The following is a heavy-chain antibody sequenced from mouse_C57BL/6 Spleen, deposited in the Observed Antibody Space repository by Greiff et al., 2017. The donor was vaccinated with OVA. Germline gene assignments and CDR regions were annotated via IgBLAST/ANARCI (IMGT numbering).Heavy chain of an antibody. J-gene: IGHJ1*03. CDR1: GYAFSSSW. V-gene: IGHV1-82*01. CDR2: IYPGDGDT. D-gene: IGHD2-5*01. Sequence: VQLQQSGPELVKPGASVKISCKASGYAFSSSWMNWVKQRPGKGLEWIGRIYPGDGDTNYNGKFKGKATLTADKSSSTAYIQLSSLTSEDSAVYFCARSYYSNYRTYWYFDVWGTGTTVTVSS. CDR3: ARSYYSNYRTYWYFDV.